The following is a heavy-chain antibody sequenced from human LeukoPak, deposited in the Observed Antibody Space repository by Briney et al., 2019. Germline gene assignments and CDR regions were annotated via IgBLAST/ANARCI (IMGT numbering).Heavy chain of an antibody. J-gene: IGHJ4*02. CDR3: ARGARYSDSS. Sequence: GGCLRLSCAASGFTFSSYSMNWVRQAPGKGLEWVSYITSSSSTIYYADSVKGRFTISRDNAKKSLYLQMNSLRDEDTAVYYCARGARYSDSSWGQGTLVTVSS. CDR1: GFTFSSYS. D-gene: IGHD3-22*01. CDR2: ITSSSSTI. V-gene: IGHV3-48*02.